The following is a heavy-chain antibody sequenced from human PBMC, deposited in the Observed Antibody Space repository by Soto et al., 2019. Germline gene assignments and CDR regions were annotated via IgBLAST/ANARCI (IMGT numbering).Heavy chain of an antibody. Sequence: SETLSLTCTVSGGSIISSSYYWGWIRQPPGKGLEWIGSTYYSGSTYYNPSLKSRVTISVDRSKNQFSLKVSSVTAADTAVYYCARYFDFWSGSYYIDYWGQGTLVTVSS. CDR3: ARYFDFWSGSYYIDY. V-gene: IGHV4-39*07. CDR2: TYYSGST. J-gene: IGHJ4*02. D-gene: IGHD3-3*01. CDR1: GGSIISSSYY.